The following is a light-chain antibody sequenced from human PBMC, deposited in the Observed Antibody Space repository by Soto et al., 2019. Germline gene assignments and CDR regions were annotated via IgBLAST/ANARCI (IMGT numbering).Light chain of an antibody. CDR1: QSISSY. CDR3: QQSYSTPLSA. J-gene: IGKJ3*01. CDR2: AAS. Sequence: DIQMTQSPSSLSASLLDRVTITCXSSQSISSYLNWYQQKPGKAPKLLIYAASSLQSGVPSRFSGSGSGTEFTLTISSLQPEDFATYYCQQSYSTPLSAFGPGTKVDIK. V-gene: IGKV1-39*01.